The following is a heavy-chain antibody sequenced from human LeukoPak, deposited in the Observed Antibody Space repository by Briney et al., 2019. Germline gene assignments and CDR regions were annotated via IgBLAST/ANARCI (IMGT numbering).Heavy chain of an antibody. CDR2: MNPKSGNT. D-gene: IGHD3-10*01. Sequence: ASVKVSCKASGYTFISYDINWVRQATGQGLEWMGWMNPKSGNTGYAQKFQAKVTFTRNTSISTAYMELSGLRFQDTAVYYCARAIRVIRGTVQYHFDNWGQGTLVTVSS. CDR3: ARAIRVIRGTVQYHFDN. V-gene: IGHV1-8*01. J-gene: IGHJ4*02. CDR1: GYTFISYD.